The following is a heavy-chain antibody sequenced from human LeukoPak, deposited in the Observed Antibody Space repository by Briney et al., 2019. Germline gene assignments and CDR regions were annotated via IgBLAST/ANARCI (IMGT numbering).Heavy chain of an antibody. J-gene: IGHJ4*02. Sequence: PSETLSLTCAVYGGSFSGYYWSWIRQPPGKGLEWIGEINHSGSTNYNPSLKSRVTISVDTSKNQFSLKLSSVTAADTAVYYCARDEDYYGSGSYSYWGQGTLVTVSS. V-gene: IGHV4-34*01. CDR1: GGSFSGYY. CDR3: ARDEDYYGSGSYSY. D-gene: IGHD3-10*01. CDR2: INHSGST.